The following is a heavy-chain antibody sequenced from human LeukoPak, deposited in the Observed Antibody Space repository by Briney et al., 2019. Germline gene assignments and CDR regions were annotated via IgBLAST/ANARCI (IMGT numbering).Heavy chain of an antibody. Sequence: PSETLSLTCTVSGASISSYYWSWIRQPPGKGLEWIGYIYYSGSTNYNPSLKSRVTISVDTSKNQFSLKLSSVTAADTAVYYCARGNYDILTGYYREYYFDYWGQGTLVTVSS. V-gene: IGHV4-59*01. D-gene: IGHD3-9*01. CDR3: ARGNYDILTGYYREYYFDY. J-gene: IGHJ4*02. CDR2: IYYSGST. CDR1: GASISSYY.